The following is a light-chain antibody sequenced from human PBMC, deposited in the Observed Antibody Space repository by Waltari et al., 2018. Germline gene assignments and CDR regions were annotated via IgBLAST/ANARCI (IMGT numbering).Light chain of an antibody. CDR2: WAS. V-gene: IGKV4-1*01. CDR1: QSVVFSSNNKNY. J-gene: IGKJ2*01. CDR3: QQCYTFPYT. Sequence: IVLTHSLDSLAVSLGQRATINCQSSQSVVFSSNNKNYLAWYQQKPGQPPKLLITWASTRESGVPDRFSGSGSGTDFTLTISSLQAEDVAVYYCQQCYTFPYTFGQGTKLEIK.